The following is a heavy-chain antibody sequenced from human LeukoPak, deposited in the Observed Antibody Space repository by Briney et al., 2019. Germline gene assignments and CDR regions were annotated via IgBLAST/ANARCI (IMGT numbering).Heavy chain of an antibody. CDR2: IKYDGSER. Sequence: PGGSLRLSCAASGFTISDYWMSWDRQAPGMGLEWVANIKYDGSERYYVDSVKGRFTISRDTATNSVYLYMNSLRADDTAVYYCARDIAAAGLFFDYWGQGTLVTVSS. D-gene: IGHD6-13*01. CDR1: GFTISDYW. CDR3: ARDIAAAGLFFDY. J-gene: IGHJ4*02. V-gene: IGHV3-7*01.